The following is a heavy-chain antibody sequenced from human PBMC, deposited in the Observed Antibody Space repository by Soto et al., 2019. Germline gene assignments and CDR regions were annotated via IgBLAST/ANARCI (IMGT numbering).Heavy chain of an antibody. J-gene: IGHJ5*02. D-gene: IGHD3-10*01. CDR1: GFTFSNAW. V-gene: IGHV3-15*01. CDR2: IKSTTDGGTT. Sequence: GGSLRLSXAASGFTFSNAWMSWVRQAPGKGLEWVGRIKSTTDGGTTDYAAPVKGRFTISRDDSKNTLYLQMNSLKTEDTAVYYCTTDPPPRGFGPNWFDPWGQGTLVTVSS. CDR3: TTDPPPRGFGPNWFDP.